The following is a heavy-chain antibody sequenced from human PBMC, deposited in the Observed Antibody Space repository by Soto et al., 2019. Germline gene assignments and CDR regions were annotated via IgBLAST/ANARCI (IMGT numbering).Heavy chain of an antibody. Sequence: SETLSLTCTVSGGSISSGGYYWSWIRQHPGKGLEWIGYIYYSGSTYYNPSLKSRVTISVDTSKNQFSLKLSSVTAADTAVYYCARAGPDYGDYGYWGQGTLVTVSS. CDR1: GGSISSGGYY. D-gene: IGHD4-17*01. V-gene: IGHV4-31*03. CDR3: ARAGPDYGDYGY. CDR2: IYYSGST. J-gene: IGHJ4*02.